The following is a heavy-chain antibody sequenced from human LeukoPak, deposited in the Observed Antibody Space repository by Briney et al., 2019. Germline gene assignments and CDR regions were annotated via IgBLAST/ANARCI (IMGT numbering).Heavy chain of an antibody. J-gene: IGHJ5*02. CDR3: ARDGRGYDILTGYYITNWFDP. CDR1: GFTFSSYS. V-gene: IGHV3-33*08. Sequence: TGGSLRLSCAASGFTFSSYSMNWVRQAPGKGLEWVAVIWYDGSSKYYADSVKGRFTISRDNSKNTLYLQMNSLRAEDTAVYYCARDGRGYDILTGYYITNWFDPWGQGTLVTVSS. CDR2: IWYDGSSK. D-gene: IGHD3-9*01.